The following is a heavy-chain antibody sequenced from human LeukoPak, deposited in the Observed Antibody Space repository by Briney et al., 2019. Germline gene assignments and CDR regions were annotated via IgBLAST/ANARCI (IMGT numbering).Heavy chain of an antibody. CDR3: ARATFGGFIDY. J-gene: IGHJ4*02. V-gene: IGHV3-48*03. Sequence: GGSLRLSCAASGFTFSSYEMNWVRQAPGKGLEWVSYISNSGSTKYYADSVKGRFTISRDNAKNSLYLQMNSLRAEDTAIYYCARATFGGFIDYWGQGALVTVSS. CDR2: ISNSGSTK. CDR1: GFTFSSYE. D-gene: IGHD3-16*02.